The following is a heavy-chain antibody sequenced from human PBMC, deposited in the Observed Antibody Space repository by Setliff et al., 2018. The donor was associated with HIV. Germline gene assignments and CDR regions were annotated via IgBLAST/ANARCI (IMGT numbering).Heavy chain of an antibody. V-gene: IGHV4-39*07. Sequence: SETLSLTCTVSGGSISSSSYYWGWIRQPPGKGLEWIANIYYSGSTFYNPSLKSRVTMSVDTSKNQFSLKLNSVTAADTAVYFCAGAPGYSYSFYFDPWGQGTLVTVSS. J-gene: IGHJ4*02. CDR2: IYYSGST. CDR1: GGSISSSSYY. D-gene: IGHD5-18*01. CDR3: AGAPGYSYSFYFDP.